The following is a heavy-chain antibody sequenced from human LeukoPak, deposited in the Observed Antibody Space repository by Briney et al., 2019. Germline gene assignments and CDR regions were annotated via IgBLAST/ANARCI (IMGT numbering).Heavy chain of an antibody. V-gene: IGHV3-30-3*01. CDR3: ARPPVTKVGALYYYGMDV. CDR2: ISYDGSNK. J-gene: IGHJ6*02. Sequence: GGSLRLSCAASGFTFSSYAMHWVRQAPGKGLEWVAVISYDGSNKYYADSVKGRFTISRDNSKNTLYLQMNSLRAEDTAVYYCARPPVTKVGALYYYGMDVWGQGTTVTVSS. CDR1: GFTFSSYA. D-gene: IGHD4-17*01.